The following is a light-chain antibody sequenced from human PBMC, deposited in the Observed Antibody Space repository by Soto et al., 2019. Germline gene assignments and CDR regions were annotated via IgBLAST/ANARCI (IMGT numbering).Light chain of an antibody. V-gene: IGKV1-6*01. J-gene: IGKJ4*01. CDR3: LQDSHFPLT. CDR2: AAS. Sequence: AIQMTQSPSSLSASVGDRVTITCRATQGMRNDLGWYQQKPGKAPKLLIYAASSLLSGVPSRFSGSGSGADFTLTISRMQPEDFGSYYCLQDSHFPLTFGGGNKVEIK. CDR1: QGMRND.